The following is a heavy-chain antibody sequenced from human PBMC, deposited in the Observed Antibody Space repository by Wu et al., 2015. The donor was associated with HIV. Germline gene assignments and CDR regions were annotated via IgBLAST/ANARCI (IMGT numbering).Heavy chain of an antibody. CDR3: ASPRSPGFSSAWPTYFDY. CDR2: IIPLFGTT. D-gene: IGHD6-19*01. CDR1: GGTFSGYA. Sequence: QVQLVQSGAEVKKPGSSVNVSCQAFGGTFSGYAVNWVRQAPGQGLEWMGGIIPLFGTTDYAQIFQGRVTITTDESTSTAYMRLTSLRSEDTAVYYCASPRSPGFSSAWPTYFDYWGQGTLVTVSS. V-gene: IGHV1-69*05. J-gene: IGHJ4*02.